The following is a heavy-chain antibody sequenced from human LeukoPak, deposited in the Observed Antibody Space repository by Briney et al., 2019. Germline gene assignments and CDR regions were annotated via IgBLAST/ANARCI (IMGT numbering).Heavy chain of an antibody. Sequence: ASVTVSCKASGYTFTSYYMHWVRQAPAQGLEWMGIINPSGGSTSYAQKFQGRVTMTRDTSTSTVYMELSSLRSEDTAVYYCARVARYSSGWYRERYFQHWGQGTLVTVSS. D-gene: IGHD6-19*01. CDR2: INPSGGST. CDR1: GYTFTSYY. V-gene: IGHV1-46*01. J-gene: IGHJ1*01. CDR3: ARVARYSSGWYRERYFQH.